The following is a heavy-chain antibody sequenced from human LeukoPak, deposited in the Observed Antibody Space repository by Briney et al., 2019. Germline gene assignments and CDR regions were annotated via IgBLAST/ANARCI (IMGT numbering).Heavy chain of an antibody. J-gene: IGHJ4*02. D-gene: IGHD2-15*01. CDR2: IKQDGSEK. CDR1: GFTFNIYG. Sequence: PGGSLRLSCAASGFTFNIYGMSWVRQAPGKGLEWVANIKQDGSEKYYVDSVKGRFTISRDNAKNSLYLQMNSLRAEDTAVYYCARRCSGGSCYLDYWGQGTLVTVSS. CDR3: ARRCSGGSCYLDY. V-gene: IGHV3-7*01.